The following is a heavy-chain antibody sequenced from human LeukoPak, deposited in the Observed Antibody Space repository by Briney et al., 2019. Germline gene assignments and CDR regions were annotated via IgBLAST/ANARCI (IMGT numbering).Heavy chain of an antibody. CDR1: GGSISTYY. J-gene: IGHJ6*02. V-gene: IGHV4-59*01. CDR2: IYYSRTT. CDR3: ARGNYYYYGMDV. Sequence: SETLSLTCTVSGGSISTYYWSWIRQPPGKGLEWIGYIYYSRTTNYNPSLKSRVTISVDTSKNQFSLNLSSVTAADTAVYYCARGNYYYYGMDVWGQGTTVTVSS.